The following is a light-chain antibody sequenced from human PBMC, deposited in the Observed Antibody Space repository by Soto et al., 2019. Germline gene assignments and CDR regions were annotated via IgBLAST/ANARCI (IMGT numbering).Light chain of an antibody. J-gene: IGKJ1*01. CDR2: GAS. CDR1: QSFSGSY. Sequence: EIVLTQSPGTLSLSPGERATLSCRASQSFSGSYLAWYQQRPGQAPRLLIYGASSRATGIPDRFSGSESGTDFTLTISRLQPEEFAVYYCQHYGGATWTFGQGTKVEI. CDR3: QHYGGATWT. V-gene: IGKV3-20*01.